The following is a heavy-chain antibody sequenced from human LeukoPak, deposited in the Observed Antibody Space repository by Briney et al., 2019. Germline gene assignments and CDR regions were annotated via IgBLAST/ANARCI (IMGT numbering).Heavy chain of an antibody. CDR1: GFTFDDYA. V-gene: IGHV3-9*01. CDR2: INWNSDSI. D-gene: IGHD5-12*01. J-gene: IGHJ4*02. Sequence: GRSLRLSCAVSGFTFDDYAMHWVRQVPGRGLEWVSGINWNSDSIGYADSVKGRFTTSRDNAKNSLYLQMNSLRAEDTAFYYCAINGGGDSGYGNFDYWGQGTLVTVSS. CDR3: AINGGGDSGYGNFDY.